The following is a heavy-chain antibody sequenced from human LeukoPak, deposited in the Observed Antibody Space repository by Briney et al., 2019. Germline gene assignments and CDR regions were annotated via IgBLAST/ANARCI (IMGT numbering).Heavy chain of an antibody. Sequence: PSETLSLTCSVSGASISSYYWSWIRQPAGKGLEWIGRIDTSGSIIYNPSLRSRVSISVDESKNQLSLKVRSVTAADTAVYYCARVNSSTRGPYYHYYMDVWGKGTTVIVSS. CDR1: GASISSYY. J-gene: IGHJ6*03. CDR2: IDTSGSI. D-gene: IGHD4-23*01. V-gene: IGHV4-4*07. CDR3: ARVNSSTRGPYYHYYMDV.